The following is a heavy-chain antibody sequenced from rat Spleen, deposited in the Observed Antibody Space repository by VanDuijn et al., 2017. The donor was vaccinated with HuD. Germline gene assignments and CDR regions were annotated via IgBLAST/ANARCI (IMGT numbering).Heavy chain of an antibody. CDR3: ARHWGY. CDR1: GFTFSDFY. Sequence: EVQLVESGGGLVQPGRSLKLSCAASGFTFSDFYMAWVRQAPTGGLEWVATISYDGISTYYRDSVRGRFSISSDNAKSTLYLQMDSLRSEDTATYYCARHWGYWGQGVMVTVSS. CDR2: ISYDGIST. V-gene: IGHV5-29*01. D-gene: IGHD4-6*01. J-gene: IGHJ2*01.